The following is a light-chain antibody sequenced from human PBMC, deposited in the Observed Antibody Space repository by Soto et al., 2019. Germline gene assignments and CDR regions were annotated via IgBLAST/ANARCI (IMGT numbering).Light chain of an antibody. J-gene: IGKJ1*01. V-gene: IGKV1-39*01. CDR2: AAS. CDR3: PQSYATLRT. Sequence: DFQKPGVTSCHSTSGGAWCRVRGWASESISNYINWYQQKPGKAPKLLIYAASTLQSGVSSRFSGSGSGTDVTVNMLSLPPEHMAPFSCPQSYATLRTFTQGTQLDI. CDR1: ESISNY.